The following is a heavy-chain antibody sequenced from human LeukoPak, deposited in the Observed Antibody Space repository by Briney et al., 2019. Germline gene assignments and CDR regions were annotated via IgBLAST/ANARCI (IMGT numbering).Heavy chain of an antibody. CDR3: ARGHSGEWFHDY. CDR2: IYHSGST. D-gene: IGHD3-3*01. V-gene: IGHV4-30-2*01. Sequence: SQTLSLTCAVSGGSISSGGYSWSWIRQPPGKGLEWIGYIYHSGSTYYNPSLKSRVTISVDRSKNQFSLKLSSVTAADTAVYYCARGHSGEWFHDYWGQGTLVTVSS. J-gene: IGHJ4*02. CDR1: GGSISSGGYS.